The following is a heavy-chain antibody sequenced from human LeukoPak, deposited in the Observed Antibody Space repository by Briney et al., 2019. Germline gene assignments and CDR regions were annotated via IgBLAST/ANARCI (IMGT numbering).Heavy chain of an antibody. D-gene: IGHD3-10*01. V-gene: IGHV3-33*08. CDR2: IFYDGSNK. CDR1: GFTFSNYG. Sequence: PGGSLRLSCTASGFTFSNYGMHWVRQAPGKGLEWVAVIFYDGSNKYYADSVKGRFTISRDNSKNSLYLQMNSLRAEDTAVYYCARDGLYWGQGTLVTVSS. CDR3: ARDGLY. J-gene: IGHJ4*02.